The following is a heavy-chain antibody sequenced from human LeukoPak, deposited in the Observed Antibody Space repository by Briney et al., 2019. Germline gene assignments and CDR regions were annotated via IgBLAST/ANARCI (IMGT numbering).Heavy chain of an antibody. D-gene: IGHD3-10*01. V-gene: IGHV3-30-3*01. Sequence: GGSLRLSCAASGFTFSSYAMHWVRQAPGKGLEWVAVISYDGSNKYYADSVKGRFTISRDNSKNTLYLQMNSLSAEDTAVYYCARGRPDYDGSGTYYPYFYGLDVWGQGTTVTVS. J-gene: IGHJ6*02. CDR2: ISYDGSNK. CDR3: ARGRPDYDGSGTYYPYFYGLDV. CDR1: GFTFSSYA.